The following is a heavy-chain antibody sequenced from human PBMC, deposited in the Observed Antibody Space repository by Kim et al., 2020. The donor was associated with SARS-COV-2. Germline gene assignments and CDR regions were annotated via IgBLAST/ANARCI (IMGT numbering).Heavy chain of an antibody. J-gene: IGHJ5*02. CDR2: IYSSGNT. CDR1: GGSISSGGYY. D-gene: IGHD3-22*01. CDR3: AREYSGGYSWFDP. V-gene: IGHV4-31*03. Sequence: SETLSLTCTVSGGSISSGGYYWSWIRQHPGKGLEWIGYIYSSGNTYYNPSLKSRVTISVDTSKNQFSLKLSSVTAADTAVYYCAREYSGGYSWFDPWGQGTLVTVSS.